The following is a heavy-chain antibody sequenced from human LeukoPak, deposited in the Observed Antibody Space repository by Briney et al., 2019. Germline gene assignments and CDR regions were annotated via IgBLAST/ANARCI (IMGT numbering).Heavy chain of an antibody. Sequence: ASVKVSCKASGYTFTSYGISWVRQAPGQGLEWMGWISAYNGNTNYAQKLQGRVTMTTDTSTSTAYMELRSLRSDDTAVYYCARVYPKYYYDSNGYSHGDYWGQGTLVTVSS. CDR1: GYTFTSYG. D-gene: IGHD3-22*01. V-gene: IGHV1-18*01. CDR2: ISAYNGNT. CDR3: ARVYPKYYYDSNGYSHGDY. J-gene: IGHJ4*02.